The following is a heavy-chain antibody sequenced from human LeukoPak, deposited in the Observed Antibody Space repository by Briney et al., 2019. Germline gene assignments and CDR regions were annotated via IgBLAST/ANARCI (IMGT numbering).Heavy chain of an antibody. CDR1: GFTFSSYA. J-gene: IGHJ6*02. D-gene: IGHD1-26*01. Sequence: KPGGSLRLSCAASGFTFSSYAMSWVRQAPGKGLEWIGSIYYNANTYYNPSLKSRITISVDTSKNQFSLRLSSVTAADTAVYYCARVGATPRYYNYYGMDVWGQGTTVTVSS. CDR2: IYYNANT. V-gene: IGHV4-39*07. CDR3: ARVGATPRYYNYYGMDV.